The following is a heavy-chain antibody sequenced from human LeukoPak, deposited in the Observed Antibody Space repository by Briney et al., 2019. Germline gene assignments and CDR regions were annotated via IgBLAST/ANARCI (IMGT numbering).Heavy chain of an antibody. V-gene: IGHV3-21*01. CDR3: AREGNDYYYDQ. Sequence: GGSLRLSCAASGFTLTNAWMSWVRQAPGKGLEWVSSITGDCKYITYADSVKGRFTISRDNAKNSLYLQVASLRGDDTATYYCAREGNDYYYDQWGQGTLVTVSP. J-gene: IGHJ4*02. CDR2: ITGDCKYI. D-gene: IGHD3-16*01. CDR1: GFTLTNAW.